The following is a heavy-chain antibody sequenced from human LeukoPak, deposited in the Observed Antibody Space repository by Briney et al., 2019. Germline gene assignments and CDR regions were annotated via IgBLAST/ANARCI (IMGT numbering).Heavy chain of an antibody. CDR2: FDPEDGET. D-gene: IGHD1-26*01. CDR1: GYTLTELS. J-gene: IGHJ3*02. CDR3: ATAREKGGAFDI. Sequence: GASVKVSCKVSGYTLTELSMHWVRQAPGKGLEWMGGFDPEDGETIYAQKFQGRVTMTGDTSTDTAYMELSSLRSEDTAVYYCATAREKGGAFDIWGQGTMVTVSS. V-gene: IGHV1-24*01.